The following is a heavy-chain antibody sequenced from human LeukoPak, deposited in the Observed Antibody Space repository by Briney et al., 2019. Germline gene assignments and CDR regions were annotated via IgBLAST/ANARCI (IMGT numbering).Heavy chain of an antibody. Sequence: LQTLSLTCTVSGGSISSGGYYWSWMRQPAGKGLEWIGRIFSSGDTNYNPSLKSRVTISVDTSKNQFSLKLSSVTAADTAVYYCATTIYDILTPQPFDPWGQGTLVTVSS. CDR3: ATTIYDILTPQPFDP. J-gene: IGHJ5*02. CDR1: GGSISSGGYY. D-gene: IGHD3-9*01. V-gene: IGHV4-61*02. CDR2: IFSSGDT.